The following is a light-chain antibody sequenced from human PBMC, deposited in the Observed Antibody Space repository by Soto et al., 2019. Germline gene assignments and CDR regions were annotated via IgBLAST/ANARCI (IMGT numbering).Light chain of an antibody. V-gene: IGKV3-20*01. CDR1: QSISSTY. Sequence: EVVLTQSPGTLSLSPVERATLSCMTSQSISSTYLVWYQQKPGQAPRLLIYGASSRATGIPDRFSGSGSGTDFTLTISRLQPEDFAVYYCHHYGRSPGTFGQGTKVDIK. CDR2: GAS. J-gene: IGKJ1*01. CDR3: HHYGRSPGT.